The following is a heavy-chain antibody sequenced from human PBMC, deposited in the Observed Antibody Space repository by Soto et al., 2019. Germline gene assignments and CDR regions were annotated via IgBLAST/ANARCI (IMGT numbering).Heavy chain of an antibody. V-gene: IGHV4-61*01. D-gene: IGHD4-4*01. CDR3: ATMPPVKLYYYGMKV. J-gene: IGHJ6*01. Sequence: WETLSLTCTFSVVSVSSGSYYWSWIRQPPGKGLEWIGYIYYSGSTNYNPSLKSRVTISVDTSKNQFSLKLSSATAADTAVYYCATMPPVKLYYYGMKVWGEATKVTVSS. CDR2: IYYSGST. CDR1: VVSVSSGSYY.